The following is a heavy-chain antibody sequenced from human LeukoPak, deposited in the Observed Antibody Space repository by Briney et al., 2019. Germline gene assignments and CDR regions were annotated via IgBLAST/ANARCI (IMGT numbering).Heavy chain of an antibody. D-gene: IGHD3-22*01. Sequence: SETLSLTCTVSGGSISSYYWSWIRQPAGKGLEWIGRIYTSGSTNYNPSLKSRVTMPVDTSKNQFSLKLSSVTAADTAVYYCARAGYYDSSGYYSFDYWGQGTLVTVSS. CDR1: GGSISSYY. CDR2: IYTSGST. V-gene: IGHV4-4*07. CDR3: ARAGYYDSSGYYSFDY. J-gene: IGHJ4*02.